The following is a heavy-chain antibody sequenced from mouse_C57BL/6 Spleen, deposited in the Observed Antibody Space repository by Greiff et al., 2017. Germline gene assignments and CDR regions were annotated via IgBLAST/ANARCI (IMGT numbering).Heavy chain of an antibody. D-gene: IGHD6-1*01. CDR1: GYAFSSYW. CDR3: ARNGAGEYYFDY. Sequence: VQLQQSGAELVKPGASVKISCKASGYAFSSYWMNWVKQRPGKGLEWIGQIYPGDGDTNYNGKLKGKATLTADKSSSTAYMQLSSLTSEDSAVYFCARNGAGEYYFDYWGQGTTLTVSS. CDR2: IYPGDGDT. V-gene: IGHV1-80*01. J-gene: IGHJ2*01.